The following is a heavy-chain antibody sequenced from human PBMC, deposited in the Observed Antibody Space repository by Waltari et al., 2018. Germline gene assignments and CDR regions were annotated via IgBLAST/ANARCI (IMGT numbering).Heavy chain of an antibody. J-gene: IGHJ6*02. Sequence: QVQLVQSGAEVKKPGASVKVSCKASGYTFTSYGISWVRQAQRLGLAWMGWISAYNCNTNYAQKLQGRVTMTTDTSTSTAYSELRSLRSDDTAVYYCARFYYDFWSGDPRNYYGMDVWGQWTTVTVSS. D-gene: IGHD3-3*01. CDR3: ARFYYDFWSGDPRNYYGMDV. CDR1: GYTFTSYG. CDR2: ISAYNCNT. V-gene: IGHV1-18*01.